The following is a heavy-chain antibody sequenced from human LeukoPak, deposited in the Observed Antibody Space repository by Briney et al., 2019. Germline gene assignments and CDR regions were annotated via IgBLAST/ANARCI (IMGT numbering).Heavy chain of an antibody. V-gene: IGHV3-23*01. CDR2: ISGSGGST. J-gene: IGHJ4*02. Sequence: GGSLRLSCEASGFSFSIYNMNWVRQAPGKGLEWVSAISGSGGSTYYADSVKGRFTISRDNSKNTLYLQMNSLRAEDTAVYYCANSIAVAKVTRTFDYWGQGTLVTVSS. CDR3: ANSIAVAKVTRTFDY. CDR1: GFSFSIYN. D-gene: IGHD6-19*01.